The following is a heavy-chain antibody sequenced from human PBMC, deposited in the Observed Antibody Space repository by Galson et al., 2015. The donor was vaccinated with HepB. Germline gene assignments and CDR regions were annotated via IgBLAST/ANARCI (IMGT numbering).Heavy chain of an antibody. CDR1: GGTFSSYA. Sequence: SVKVSCKASGGTFSSYAISWVRQAPGQGLEWMGGSIPIFGTANYAQKFQGRVTLTADESTSTAYMELSSLRSEDTAVYYCAVVVPAAIGDDAFDIWGQGTMVTGSS. CDR3: AVVVPAAIGDDAFDI. D-gene: IGHD2-2*02. V-gene: IGHV1-69*13. J-gene: IGHJ3*02. CDR2: SIPIFGTA.